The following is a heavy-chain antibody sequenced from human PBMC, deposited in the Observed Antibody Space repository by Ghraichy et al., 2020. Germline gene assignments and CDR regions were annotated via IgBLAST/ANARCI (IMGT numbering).Heavy chain of an antibody. CDR2: ISARTGNT. CDR1: GYTFTSYG. D-gene: IGHD6-13*01. V-gene: IGHV1-18*01. CDR3: ARDAEIAAAGGGFDI. Sequence: ASVKVSCKASGYTFTSYGINWVRQAPGQGLEWMGWISARTGNTNYEQKVQGRVTMTTDTSTSTVYMELRSLRSDDTAVYYCARDAEIAAAGGGFDIWGQGTMVPVSS. J-gene: IGHJ3*02.